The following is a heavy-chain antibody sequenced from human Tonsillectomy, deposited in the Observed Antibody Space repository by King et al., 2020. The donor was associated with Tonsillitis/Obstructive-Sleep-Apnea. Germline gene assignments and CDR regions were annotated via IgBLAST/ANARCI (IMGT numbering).Heavy chain of an antibody. Sequence: VQLVESGGGLVQPGGSLRLSCAASGFTFSSYAMHWVRQAPGKGLEYVSAISSNGGSTYYANSVKGRFTISRDNSKNTLYLQMGSLRAEDMAVYYCAGGQIVGAPISFDYWGQGTLVTVSS. CDR1: GFTFSSYA. V-gene: IGHV3-64*01. D-gene: IGHD1-26*01. J-gene: IGHJ4*02. CDR3: AGGQIVGAPISFDY. CDR2: ISSNGGST.